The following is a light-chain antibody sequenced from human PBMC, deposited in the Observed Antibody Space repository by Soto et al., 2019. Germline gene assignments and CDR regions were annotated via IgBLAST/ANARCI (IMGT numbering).Light chain of an antibody. CDR3: QQRET. CDR1: QSVSSY. Sequence: ENVLTQSPATLSLPPGERATLSCRASQSVSSYLAWYQQKPGQAPRLLIYDASNRATGIPARFSGSGSGTDFTLTISSLEPEDFAVYYCQQRETFGQGTKVDIK. CDR2: DAS. J-gene: IGKJ1*01. V-gene: IGKV3-11*01.